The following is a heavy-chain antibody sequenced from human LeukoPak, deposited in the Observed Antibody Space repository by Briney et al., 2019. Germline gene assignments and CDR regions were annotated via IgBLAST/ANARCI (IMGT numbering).Heavy chain of an antibody. CDR2: ISGSGGST. CDR3: AKDSRGVIYKLFDY. Sequence: GGSLRLSCAASGFTFSSYAMSWVRQAPGKGLEWVSAISGSGGSTYYADSVKGRFTISRDNSKNTLYLQMNSLRAEDTAVYYCAKDSRGVIYKLFDYWGQGPWSPSPQ. CDR1: GFTFSSYA. D-gene: IGHD3-10*01. J-gene: IGHJ4*02. V-gene: IGHV3-23*01.